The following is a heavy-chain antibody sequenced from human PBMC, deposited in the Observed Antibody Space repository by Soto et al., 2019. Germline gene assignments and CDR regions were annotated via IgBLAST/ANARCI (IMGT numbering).Heavy chain of an antibody. V-gene: IGHV4-31*03. Sequence: PSETLSLTCTVSGGSISSGGYYWSWIRQHPGKGLEWIGYIYYSGSTYYNPSLKSRVTISVDTSKSQFSLRLSSVTAADTAVYYCARDLGYYGSGSYFAFDIWGQGTMVT. D-gene: IGHD3-10*01. CDR2: IYYSGST. CDR3: ARDLGYYGSGSYFAFDI. CDR1: GGSISSGGYY. J-gene: IGHJ3*02.